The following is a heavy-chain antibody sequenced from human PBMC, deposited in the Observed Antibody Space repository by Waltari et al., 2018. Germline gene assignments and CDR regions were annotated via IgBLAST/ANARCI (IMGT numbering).Heavy chain of an antibody. CDR1: GGSFSGYY. D-gene: IGHD1-26*01. J-gene: IGHJ3*02. CDR2: INHSGST. CDR3: ARLLGRGSYDAFDI. Sequence: QVQLQQWGAGLLKPSETLSLTCAVYGGSFSGYYWSWIRQPPGKGLEWIGEINHSGSTNYNPSLMSRVTISVDTSKNQFSLKLSSVTAADTAVYYCARLLGRGSYDAFDIWGQGTMVTVSS. V-gene: IGHV4-34*01.